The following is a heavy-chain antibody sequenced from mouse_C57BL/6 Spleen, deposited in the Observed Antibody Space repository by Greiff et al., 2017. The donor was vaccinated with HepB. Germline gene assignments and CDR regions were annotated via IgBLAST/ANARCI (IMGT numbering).Heavy chain of an antibody. CDR3: ARGGYGRYYYAMDY. V-gene: IGHV1-69*01. CDR2: IDPSDSYT. Sequence: LQQPGAELVMPGASVKLSCKASGYTFTSYWMHWVKQRPGQGLEWIGEIDPSDSYTNYNQKFKGKSTLTVDKSSSTAYMQLSSLTSEDSAVYYCARGGYGRYYYAMDYWGQGTSVTVSS. J-gene: IGHJ4*01. D-gene: IGHD1-1*01. CDR1: GYTFTSYW.